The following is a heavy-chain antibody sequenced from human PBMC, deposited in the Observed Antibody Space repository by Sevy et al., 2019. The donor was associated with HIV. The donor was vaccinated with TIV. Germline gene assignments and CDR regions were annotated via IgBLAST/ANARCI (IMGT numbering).Heavy chain of an antibody. D-gene: IGHD5-12*01. CDR1: GGSFSGYY. J-gene: IGHJ4*02. CDR3: VRGRGWGGYDFEAYYFDY. Sequence: SETLSLTCAVYGGSFSGYYWSWIRQPPGKGLEWIGEINHSGSTNYNPSLKSRVTISVDTSKNQFSLKLSSVTAADTAVYYCVRGRGWGGYDFEAYYFDYWGQGTLVTVSS. CDR2: INHSGST. V-gene: IGHV4-34*01.